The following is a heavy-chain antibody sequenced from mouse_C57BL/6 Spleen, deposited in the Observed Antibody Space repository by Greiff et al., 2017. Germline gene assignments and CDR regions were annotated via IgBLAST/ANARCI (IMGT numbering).Heavy chain of an antibody. V-gene: IGHV1-54*01. Sequence: QVQLQQPGAELVRPGTSVKVSCKASGYAFTNYLIEWVKQRPGQGLEWIGVINPGSGGTNYNEKFKGKATLTADKSSSTAYMQLSSLTSEDSAVYFCARGAPYAMDYWGQGTSVTVSS. J-gene: IGHJ4*01. CDR2: INPGSGGT. CDR3: ARGAPYAMDY. CDR1: GYAFTNYL.